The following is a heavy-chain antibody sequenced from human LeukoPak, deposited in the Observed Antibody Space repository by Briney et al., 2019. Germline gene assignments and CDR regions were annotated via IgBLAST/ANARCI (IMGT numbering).Heavy chain of an antibody. CDR1: GASISSYY. Sequence: PSETRSLTCTVSGASISSYYWSWIRQPPGKGLEWIGYIYYSGSTNYNPSLKSRVTISVDTSKSQFSLKLSSVTAADTAVYYCARVHPGSVRWVAFAIWGQGTIVTVSS. CDR2: IYYSGST. D-gene: IGHD3-10*01. J-gene: IGHJ3*02. CDR3: ARVHPGSVRWVAFAI. V-gene: IGHV4-59*01.